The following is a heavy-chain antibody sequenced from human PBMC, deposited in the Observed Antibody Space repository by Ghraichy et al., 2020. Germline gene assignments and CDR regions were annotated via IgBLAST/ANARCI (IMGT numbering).Heavy chain of an antibody. Sequence: GGSPRLSCAASGFTFSSYAMSWVRQAPGKGLEWVSGMSGSGGSTNYADSVKGRFTISRDNSKNTLYLQMNSLRAEDTAVYYCAKDLGYSYGTGFDYWGQGTLVTVSS. CDR3: AKDLGYSYGTGFDY. J-gene: IGHJ4*02. CDR1: GFTFSSYA. CDR2: MSGSGGST. D-gene: IGHD5-18*01. V-gene: IGHV3-23*01.